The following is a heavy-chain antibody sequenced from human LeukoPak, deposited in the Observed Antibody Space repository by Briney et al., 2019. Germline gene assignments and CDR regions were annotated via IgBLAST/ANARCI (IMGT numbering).Heavy chain of an antibody. J-gene: IGHJ4*02. Sequence: SQTLSLTCAISGDSVSSNSAAWNWIRQSPSRVLEWLGRTYYRSKWYNDYAVSVNSRITINPDTSKNQFSLQLNSVTPEDTAVYYCARVGDYGDYHPFDYWGQGTLVTVSS. CDR3: ARVGDYGDYHPFDY. D-gene: IGHD4-17*01. CDR1: GDSVSSNSAA. V-gene: IGHV6-1*01. CDR2: TYYRSKWYN.